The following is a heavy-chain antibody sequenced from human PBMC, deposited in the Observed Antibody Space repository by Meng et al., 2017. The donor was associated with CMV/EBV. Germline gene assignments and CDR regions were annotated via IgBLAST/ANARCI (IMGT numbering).Heavy chain of an antibody. Sequence: IGSGNWWSWVRRPPGKGLEWIGEIYHTGSTNYNPSLKSRVTISVDKSKNQFSLKLSSVTAADTAVHYCASWAPAIAAAGSTLAVFDYWGQGTLVTVSS. J-gene: IGHJ4*02. CDR1: IGSGNW. CDR2: IYHTGST. CDR3: ASWAPAIAAAGSTLAVFDY. V-gene: IGHV4-4*02. D-gene: IGHD6-13*01.